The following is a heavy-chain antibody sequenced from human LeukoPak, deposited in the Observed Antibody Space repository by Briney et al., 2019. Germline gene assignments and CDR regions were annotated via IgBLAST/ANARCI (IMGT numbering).Heavy chain of an antibody. CDR1: GYTFTSYY. CDR3: ARDPLWSELI. V-gene: IGHV1-46*01. J-gene: IGHJ4*02. D-gene: IGHD4/OR15-4a*01. Sequence: ASVKVSCKASGYTFTSYYMHWVRQAPGQGLEWMGIINPTGGSTSYAQKFQGRVTMTRDTSTSTVYMGLSSLTSEDTAVYYCARDPLWSELIWGQGTLVTVSS. CDR2: INPTGGST.